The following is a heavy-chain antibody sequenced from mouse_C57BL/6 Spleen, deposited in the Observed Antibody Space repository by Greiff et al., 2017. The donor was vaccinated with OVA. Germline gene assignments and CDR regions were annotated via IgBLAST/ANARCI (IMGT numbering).Heavy chain of an antibody. CDR1: GFSLTSSG. V-gene: IGHV2-4*01. CDR2: IWSGGST. Sequence: QVQLKQSGPGLVQPSQSLSITCTVSGFSLTSSGVHWVRQPPGKGLEWLGVIWSGGSTDYNAAFISRLSISKDNSKSQVFFKMNSLQADDTAIYYCAITVVDYAMDYWGQGTSVTVSS. D-gene: IGHD1-1*01. J-gene: IGHJ4*01. CDR3: AITVVDYAMDY.